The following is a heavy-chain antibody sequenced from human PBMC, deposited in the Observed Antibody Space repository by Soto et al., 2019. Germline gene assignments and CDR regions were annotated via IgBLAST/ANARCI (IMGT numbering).Heavy chain of an antibody. V-gene: IGHV2-5*01. Sequence: QITLKESGPTLAKPTQTLTLTCTFSGFSISTSGVSVGWFRQPPGKALEWLALIYWNADKRYTPSLKSRLTISKDTSKDHVVLSITDMDPADTATYFCAHFTGGYYLPYFHLLGQGTLVTVS. J-gene: IGHJ1*01. CDR2: IYWNADK. CDR3: AHFTGGYYLPYFHL. CDR1: GFSISTSGVS. D-gene: IGHD3-22*01.